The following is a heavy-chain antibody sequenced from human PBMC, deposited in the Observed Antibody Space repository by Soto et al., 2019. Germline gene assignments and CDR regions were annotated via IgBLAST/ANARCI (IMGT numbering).Heavy chain of an antibody. D-gene: IGHD6-13*01. CDR2: ISGSGGST. Sequence: GGSLRLSCAASGFTFSSYAMSWVRQAPGKGLEWVSAISGSGGSTYYADSVKGRFTISRDNSKNTLYLQMNSLRAEDTAVYYCAKIGGSSWNDYYYGMDVWGQGTTVTVSS. CDR3: AKIGGSSWNDYYYGMDV. J-gene: IGHJ6*02. CDR1: GFTFSSYA. V-gene: IGHV3-23*01.